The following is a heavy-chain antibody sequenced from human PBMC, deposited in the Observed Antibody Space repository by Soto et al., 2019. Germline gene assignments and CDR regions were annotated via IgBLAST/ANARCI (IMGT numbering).Heavy chain of an antibody. CDR1: GFTFSSYA. J-gene: IGHJ2*01. V-gene: IGHV3-30-3*01. Sequence: QVQLVESGGGVVQPGRSLRLSCAASGFTFSSYAMHWVRQAPGTGLEWVAVISYDGSNKYYADSVKGRFTISRDNSKNKLYLQMHSLRAEDTDVYYCESPLWRDDYNWGYFDLWGRGTLVTVSS. CDR3: ESPLWRDDYNWGYFDL. D-gene: IGHD4-4*01. CDR2: ISYDGSNK.